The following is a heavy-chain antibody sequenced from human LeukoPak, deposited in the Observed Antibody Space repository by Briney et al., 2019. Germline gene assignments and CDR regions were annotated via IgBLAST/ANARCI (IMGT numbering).Heavy chain of an antibody. D-gene: IGHD3-10*01. V-gene: IGHV3-30*03. CDR1: GFTFSSYG. CDR2: ISYDGGNK. Sequence: GGSLRLSCAASGFTFSSYGMHWVRQAPGKGLEWVAVISYDGGNKYYVDSVKGRFTISRDDSKNTLYLQMNSLRAEDTAVYYCARDESGALWFGIWGQGTLVTVSS. J-gene: IGHJ4*02. CDR3: ARDESGALWFGI.